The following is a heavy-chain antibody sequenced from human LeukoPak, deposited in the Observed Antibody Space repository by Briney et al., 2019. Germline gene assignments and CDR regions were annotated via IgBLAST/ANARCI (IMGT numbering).Heavy chain of an antibody. J-gene: IGHJ4*02. D-gene: IGHD6-13*01. Sequence: SETLSLTCTVSGGSISSSSYFWGWIRQPPGKGLVWIGSMYYSGSTYYNPSLKSRVTISVDTSKNHLSLRLSSVTAADTAVYYCARSMYSTNADSWGQGTLVTVSS. CDR1: GGSISSSSYF. CDR2: MYYSGST. CDR3: ARSMYSTNADS. V-gene: IGHV4-39*02.